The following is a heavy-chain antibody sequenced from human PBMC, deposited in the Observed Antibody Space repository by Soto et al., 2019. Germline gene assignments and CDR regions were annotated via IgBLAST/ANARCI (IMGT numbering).Heavy chain of an antibody. CDR1: GGSISSGDYY. D-gene: IGHD2-8*01. Sequence: QVQLQESGPGLVKPSQTLSLTCTVSGGSISSGDYYWSWIRQPPGKGLEWIGYIYYSGNTYYNPSLKSRVTISVDTSKNPFSRKLSSVTAADTAVYYCARVLMVYARGYPFDYWGQGTLVTVSS. J-gene: IGHJ4*02. CDR2: IYYSGNT. V-gene: IGHV4-30-4*01. CDR3: ARVLMVYARGYPFDY.